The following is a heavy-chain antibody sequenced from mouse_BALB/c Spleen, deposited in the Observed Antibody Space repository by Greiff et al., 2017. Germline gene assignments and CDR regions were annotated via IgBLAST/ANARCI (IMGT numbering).Heavy chain of an antibody. D-gene: IGHD2-3*01. CDR1: GYSFTGYY. CDR3: ARDYDGYYRYFDV. CDR2: INPYNGAT. V-gene: IGHV1-31*01. Sequence: EVKVVESGPELVKPGASVKISCKASGYSFTGYYMHWVKQSHVKSLEWIGRINPYNGATSYNQNFKDKASLTVDKSSSTAYMELHSLTSEDSAVYYCARDYDGYYRYFDVWGAGTTVTVSS. J-gene: IGHJ1*01.